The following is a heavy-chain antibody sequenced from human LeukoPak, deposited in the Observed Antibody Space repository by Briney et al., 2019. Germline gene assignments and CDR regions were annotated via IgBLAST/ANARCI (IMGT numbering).Heavy chain of an antibody. CDR1: GFTFSDYY. J-gene: IGHJ4*02. CDR2: IKQDGSEK. V-gene: IGHV3-7*03. D-gene: IGHD3-10*01. Sequence: GGSLRLSCAASGFTFSDYYMSWIRQAPGKGLEWVANIKQDGSEKYYVDSVKGRFTISRDNAKNSLYLQMNSLRAEDTAVYYCARDPGWFGEFDYWGQGTLVTVSS. CDR3: ARDPGWFGEFDY.